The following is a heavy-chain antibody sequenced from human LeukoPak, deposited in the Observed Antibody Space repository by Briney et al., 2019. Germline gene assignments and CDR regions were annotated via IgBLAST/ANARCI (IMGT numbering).Heavy chain of an antibody. CDR2: INNDGTST. CDR3: ASGRSGPDF. V-gene: IGHV3-74*01. J-gene: IGHJ4*02. CDR1: GFTFSGHW. D-gene: IGHD3-3*01. Sequence: GVSLRLSCAASGFTFSGHWRHWVRQSPGKGLVWVSRINNDGTSTTYADSVRGRFTISRDNAKNTLYLQMNSLRAEDTAVYYCASGRSGPDFWGQGTLVTVSS.